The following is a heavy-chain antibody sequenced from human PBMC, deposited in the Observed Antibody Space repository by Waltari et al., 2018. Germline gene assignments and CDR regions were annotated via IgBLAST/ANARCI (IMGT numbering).Heavy chain of an antibody. CDR1: GFPFSRPW. D-gene: IGHD5-12*01. J-gene: IGHJ4*02. V-gene: IGHV3-74*01. CDR2: INPDGRTT. CDR3: TRGGNYYFDY. Sequence: EVQLVASGGGLLQPGGSLGLSCAAYGFPFSRPWIHWVRQPPGKGLVWVSRINPDGRTTNYADSVRGRFTISRDNAQNTVYLEMNSLRAEDTAVYFCTRGGNYYFDYWGRGTLVTVSS.